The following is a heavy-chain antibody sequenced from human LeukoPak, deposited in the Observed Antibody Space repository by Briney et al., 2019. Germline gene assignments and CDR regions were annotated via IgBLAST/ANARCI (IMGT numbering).Heavy chain of an antibody. V-gene: IGHV1-2*02. CDR1: GYTFTVYY. Sequence: ASVKVSCKASGYTFTVYYMHWVRQAPGQGLEWMGWINPDNGGTHYAQKFQGRVTMTRDTSISTAYMELSRLRSDDTAVYYCAREPGDGGYDNFDYWGQGTLVTVSS. J-gene: IGHJ4*02. CDR3: AREPGDGGYDNFDY. CDR2: INPDNGGT. D-gene: IGHD5-12*01.